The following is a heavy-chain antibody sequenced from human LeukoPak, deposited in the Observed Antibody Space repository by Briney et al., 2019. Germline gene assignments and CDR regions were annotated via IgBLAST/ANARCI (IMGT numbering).Heavy chain of an antibody. V-gene: IGHV4-34*01. Sequence: SSETLSLTCAVYGGSFSGYYWSWIRQPPGKGLEWIGEINHSGSTNYNPSLKSRVTISVDTSKNQFSLKLSSVTAADTAVYCCARGEEVIVVEWFDPWGQGTLVTVSS. J-gene: IGHJ5*02. CDR2: INHSGST. D-gene: IGHD3-22*01. CDR1: GGSFSGYY. CDR3: ARGEEVIVVEWFDP.